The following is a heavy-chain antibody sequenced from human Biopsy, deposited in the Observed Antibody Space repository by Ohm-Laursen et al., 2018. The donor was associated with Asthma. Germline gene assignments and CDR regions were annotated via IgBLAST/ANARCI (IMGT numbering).Heavy chain of an antibody. CDR2: INTGFGTT. CDR1: GCTFNSFV. D-gene: IGHD2-15*01. V-gene: IGHV1-69*13. J-gene: IGHJ4*02. CDR3: ARKAGSFISRTCYSLDF. Sequence: SVKPSCKSLGCTFNSFVIGWGRQAPGHRIEWMGGINTGFGTTTYPQNFQDRVTITEDDSTSTVYMELSSLRSEDTAVYYFARKAGSFISRTCYSLDFWGQGTLVTVSS.